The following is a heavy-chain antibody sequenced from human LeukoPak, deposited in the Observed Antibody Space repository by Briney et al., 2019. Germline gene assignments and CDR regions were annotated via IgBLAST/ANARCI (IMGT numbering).Heavy chain of an antibody. J-gene: IGHJ4*02. D-gene: IGHD2-21*01. V-gene: IGHV3-74*01. CDR2: INSDGTTT. CDR3: VRVVQVPDF. Sequence: PGGSLRLSCAASGFTFRNYWMEWVRQAPGKGLVWVSRINSDGTTTTYADSVRGRFTISRDNAKNTLYLQMNSLRAEDAAVYYCVRVVQVPDFWGPGTLVTVSS. CDR1: GFTFRNYW.